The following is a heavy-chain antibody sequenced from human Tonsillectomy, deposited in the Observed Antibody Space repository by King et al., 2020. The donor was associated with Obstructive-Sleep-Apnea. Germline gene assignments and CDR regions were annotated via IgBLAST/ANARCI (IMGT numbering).Heavy chain of an antibody. CDR1: GGSISSYY. J-gene: IGHJ4*02. CDR3: ARQSEILTAYSH. V-gene: IGHV4-59*08. D-gene: IGHD3-9*01. Sequence: VQLQESGPGLVKPSETLSLTCTVSGGSISSYYWSWIRQPPGKGLEWIGYIYYSGSTSYNPPLKSRFTLSVDTPKNHYPRKRSSLTAADTAVYYCARQSEILTAYSHWGQGALVTVSS. CDR2: IYYSGST.